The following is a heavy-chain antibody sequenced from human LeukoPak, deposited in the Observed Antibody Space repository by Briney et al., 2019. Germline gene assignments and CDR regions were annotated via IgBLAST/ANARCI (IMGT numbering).Heavy chain of an antibody. J-gene: IGHJ4*02. CDR1: GFTFSSYT. CDR2: ISTGGGNT. D-gene: IGHD7-27*01. CDR3: AKDGGLWVSAHWGDS. Sequence: GGSLRLSCTASGFTFSSYTMSWVRQAPGKGLKWVSTISTGGGNTDYADSVKGRFTVSRDDSKNTLYLQMNSLRAEDTAVYYCAKDGGLWVSAHWGDSWGRGTLVTVSS. V-gene: IGHV3-23*01.